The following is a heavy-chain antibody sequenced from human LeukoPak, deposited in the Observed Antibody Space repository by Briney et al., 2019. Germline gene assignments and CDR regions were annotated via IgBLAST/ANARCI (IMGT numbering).Heavy chain of an antibody. CDR2: INHSGST. CDR1: GGSFSGYY. CDR3: ARANDYAHDY. D-gene: IGHD4-17*01. J-gene: IGHJ4*02. V-gene: IGHV4-34*01. Sequence: SETLSLTCAVYGGSFSGYYWSWIRQPPGKGLEWIGEINHSGSTNYNPSLKSRVTISVDTSKNQFSLKLSSVPAADTAVYYCARANDYAHDYWGQGPLVTVSS.